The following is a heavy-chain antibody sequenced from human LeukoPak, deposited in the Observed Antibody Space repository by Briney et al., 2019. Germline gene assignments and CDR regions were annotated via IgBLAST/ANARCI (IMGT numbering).Heavy chain of an antibody. CDR3: AREPWELLNEVYYFDY. CDR2: ISSSSSYI. V-gene: IGHV3-21*04. Sequence: GGSLRLSCAASGFTFSSYSMNWVRQAPGKGLEWVSSISSSSSYIYYADSVKGRFTISRDNAKNSLYLQMNSLRAEDTAVYYCAREPWELLNEVYYFDYWGQGTLVTVSS. J-gene: IGHJ4*02. D-gene: IGHD1-26*01. CDR1: GFTFSSYS.